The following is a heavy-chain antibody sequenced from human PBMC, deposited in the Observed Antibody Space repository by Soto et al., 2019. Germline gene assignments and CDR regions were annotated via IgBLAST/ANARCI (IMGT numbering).Heavy chain of an antibody. CDR2: LGGGNDV. V-gene: IGHV3-23*01. D-gene: IGHD3-3*02. Sequence: VQLLESGGGLVQPGGSLRPSCEASGFTFSNYAMSWVRQAPGEGPEWVSTLGGGNDVFYADSVKGRFTISRDDSRNTLYLRMDNLRVEDTAIYFCAKDSVSHNGIYDAFDIWGQGTVVTVSS. CDR1: GFTFSNYA. CDR3: AKDSVSHNGIYDAFDI. J-gene: IGHJ3*02.